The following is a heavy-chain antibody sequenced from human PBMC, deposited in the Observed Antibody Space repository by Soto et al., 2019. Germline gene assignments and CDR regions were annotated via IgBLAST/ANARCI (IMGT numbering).Heavy chain of an antibody. CDR2: INNDGSVS. V-gene: IGHV3-74*01. CDR3: ARGDCVRGTCYSLAGSFYYYMDV. D-gene: IGHD2-15*01. J-gene: IGHJ6*03. Sequence: EVQLVESGGGLVQPGGSLRLSCVASVFTFSNYWMYWVRQAPGEGLVWVSRINNDGSVSSYADSVKGRLTISRDNVKNTLYLQMDSLRAEDTAVYYCARGDCVRGTCYSLAGSFYYYMDVWGKGTTVTVFS. CDR1: VFTFSNYW.